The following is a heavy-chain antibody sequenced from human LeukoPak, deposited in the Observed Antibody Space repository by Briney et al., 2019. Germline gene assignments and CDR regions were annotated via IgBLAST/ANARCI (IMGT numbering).Heavy chain of an antibody. Sequence: ASVKVSCKASGYTFTSYAMHLVRQAPGQRLEWMGWINAGNGNTKYSQKFQGRVTITRDTSASTAYMELSSLRSEDTAVYYCARGSSQLWPLDYWGQGTLVTVSS. V-gene: IGHV1-3*01. CDR2: INAGNGNT. CDR1: GYTFTSYA. CDR3: ARGSSQLWPLDY. J-gene: IGHJ4*02. D-gene: IGHD5-18*01.